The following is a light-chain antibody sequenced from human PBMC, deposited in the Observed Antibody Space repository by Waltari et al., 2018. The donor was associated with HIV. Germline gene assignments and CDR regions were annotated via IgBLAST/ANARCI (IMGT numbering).Light chain of an antibody. CDR1: QSVGNS. CDR2: AAS. Sequence: EIVLTQSPVTLSLSPGERATLSCRASQSVGNSLAWYQQKPGQTPRLLIYAASNRASGIPARFSGSGSGTDFTLTISSLEPGDFAVYYCQQRTDWLLTFGGGTNLEIK. CDR3: QQRTDWLLT. V-gene: IGKV3-11*01. J-gene: IGKJ4*01.